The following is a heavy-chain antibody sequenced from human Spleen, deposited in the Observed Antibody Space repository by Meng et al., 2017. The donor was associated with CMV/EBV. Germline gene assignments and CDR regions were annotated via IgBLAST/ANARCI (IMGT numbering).Heavy chain of an antibody. Sequence: GSLRLSCAAFGFTFSSYWMSWVRQAPGKGLEWVANIKQDGSEKYYVDSVKGRFTISRDNAKNSLYLQMNSLRAEDTAVYYCARDGEYYDFWSGYYYYYGMDVWGQGTTVTVSS. J-gene: IGHJ6*02. D-gene: IGHD3-3*01. CDR2: IKQDGSEK. CDR3: ARDGEYYDFWSGYYYYYGMDV. V-gene: IGHV3-7*01. CDR1: GFTFSSYW.